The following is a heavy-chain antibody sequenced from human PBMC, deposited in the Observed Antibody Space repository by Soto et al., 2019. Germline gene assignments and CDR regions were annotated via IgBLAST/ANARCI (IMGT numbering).Heavy chain of an antibody. V-gene: IGHV4-30-4*01. Sequence: QVQLQESGPRMVKPSQTLSLTCAISKDSSSSGDYYWSWSSQPRGKGLEWIGYIYYSGSTYYNPSLKSRVTISVDTSKNQFSLKLSSVTAADTAVYYCACTSRGDAFDIWGQGTMVTVSS. CDR3: ACTSRGDAFDI. D-gene: IGHD3-10*01. CDR2: IYYSGST. J-gene: IGHJ3*02. CDR1: KDSSSSGDYY.